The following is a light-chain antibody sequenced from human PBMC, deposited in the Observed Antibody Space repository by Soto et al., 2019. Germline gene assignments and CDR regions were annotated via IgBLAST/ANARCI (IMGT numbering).Light chain of an antibody. V-gene: IGKV3-20*01. Sequence: DIVLTQSPGTLSLSPGERAALSCRASQSVSSSYLAWYQQKPGQAPRLLIYGASNRATGIPDRFSGSGSGTEFTLTINSLQSEDFALYYCQEYDNWPLWTFGQGTKVDIK. CDR1: QSVSSSY. CDR2: GAS. J-gene: IGKJ1*01. CDR3: QEYDNWPLWT.